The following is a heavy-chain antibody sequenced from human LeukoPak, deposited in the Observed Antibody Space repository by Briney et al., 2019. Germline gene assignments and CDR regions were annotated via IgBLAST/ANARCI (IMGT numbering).Heavy chain of an antibody. Sequence: PGGSLRLSCAASGFTFSSYAMSWVRQAPGKGLEWVSAISPGGCGTYYADSVKGRFTISRDKSKNTLYVQMTRLRAKDTTVYYCARGKASGGYSGYGLDAFDIWGQGTMVTVSS. D-gene: IGHD5-12*01. CDR1: GFTFSSYA. CDR2: ISPGGCGT. V-gene: IGHV3-23*01. CDR3: ARGKASGGYSGYGLDAFDI. J-gene: IGHJ3*02.